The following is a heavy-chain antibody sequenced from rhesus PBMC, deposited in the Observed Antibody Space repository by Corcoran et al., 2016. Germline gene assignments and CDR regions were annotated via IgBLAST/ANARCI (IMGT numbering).Heavy chain of an antibody. CDR2: INGNSGST. D-gene: IGHD4-29*01. J-gene: IGHJ4*01. Sequence: QVQLQESGPGLVKPSETLSLTCAVSGASIRNYWWSWIRQPPGKGLEWIGEINGNSGSTNYNPTLKSRVTISKDASKNQFSLNLNSLTAADTAVYYCARDRGVATSNWGQGVLVTVSS. CDR3: ARDRGVATSN. CDR1: GASIRNYW. V-gene: IGHV4-80*01.